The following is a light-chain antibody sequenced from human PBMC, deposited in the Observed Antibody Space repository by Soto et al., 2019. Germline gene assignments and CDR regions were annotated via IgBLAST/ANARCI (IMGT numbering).Light chain of an antibody. CDR2: AAS. CDR1: QDISND. Sequence: AIQMTQSPSSLSASVGDRVTITCRASQDISNDLGWYQEKPGQAPKLLIYAASNLQSGVPSRFSGSGSGTDFTITISSLQPEDFATYYCLQDYNYPWTFGQGTKVEI. CDR3: LQDYNYPWT. V-gene: IGKV1-6*01. J-gene: IGKJ1*01.